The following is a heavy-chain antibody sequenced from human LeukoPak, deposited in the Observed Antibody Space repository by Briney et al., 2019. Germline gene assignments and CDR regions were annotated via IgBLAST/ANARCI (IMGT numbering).Heavy chain of an antibody. CDR2: ISGSGGST. D-gene: IGHD4-23*01. CDR1: GFTFSSYA. CDR3: AKDVYGGNSGFDY. Sequence: GGSLRLSCAASGFTFSSYATSWVRQAPGKGLEWVSAISGSGGSTYYADSVKGRFTISRDNSKNTLYPQMNSLRAEDTAVYYCAKDVYGGNSGFDYWGQGTLVTVSS. J-gene: IGHJ4*02. V-gene: IGHV3-23*01.